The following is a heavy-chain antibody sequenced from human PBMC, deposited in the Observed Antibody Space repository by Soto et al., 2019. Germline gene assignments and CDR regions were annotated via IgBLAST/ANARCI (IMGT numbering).Heavy chain of an antibody. CDR1: GGSVSSGGYY. D-gene: IGHD3-16*01. Sequence: QVQLQESGPGLVKPSQTLSLTCAVSGGSVSSGGYYWTWIRQPPGKGLEWIGYIYHSGSTYYNPSLKSRLTMSLDTSKNKFSLKLSSVNAADTAVYYCSRKCGSAYYFDFWGQGTLVTVSS. J-gene: IGHJ4*02. CDR3: SRKCGSAYYFDF. CDR2: IYHSGST. V-gene: IGHV4-30-4*01.